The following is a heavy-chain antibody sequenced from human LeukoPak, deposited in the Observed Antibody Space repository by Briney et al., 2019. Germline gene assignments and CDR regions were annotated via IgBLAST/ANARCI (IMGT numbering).Heavy chain of an antibody. CDR1: GGSISSSSYY. V-gene: IGHV4-39*07. CDR3: ARVLGIAARPGLGGPRDY. J-gene: IGHJ4*02. D-gene: IGHD6-6*01. CDR2: IYHSGST. Sequence: PSETLSLTCTVSGGSISSSSYYWGWIRQPPGKGLEWIGSIYHSGSTYYNPSLKSRVTISVDTSKNQFSLKLSSVTAADTAVYYCARVLGIAARPGLGGPRDYWGQGTLVTVSS.